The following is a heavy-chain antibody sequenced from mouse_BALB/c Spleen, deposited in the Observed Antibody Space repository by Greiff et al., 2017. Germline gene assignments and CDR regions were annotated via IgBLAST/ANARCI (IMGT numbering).Heavy chain of an antibody. D-gene: IGHD2-14*01. V-gene: IGHV1-7*01. CDR2: INPSTGYT. CDR1: GYTFTSYW. J-gene: IGHJ4*01. CDR3: ARSYYRYDDAMDY. Sequence: QVQLKESGAELAKPGASVKMSCKASGYTFTSYWLHWVKQRPGQGLEWIGYINPSTGYTEYNQKFKDKATLTADKSSSTAYMQLSSLTSEDSAVYYCARSYYRYDDAMDYWGQGTSVTVSS.